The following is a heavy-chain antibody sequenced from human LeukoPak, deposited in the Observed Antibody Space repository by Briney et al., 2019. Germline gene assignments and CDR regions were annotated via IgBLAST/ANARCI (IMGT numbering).Heavy chain of an antibody. Sequence: PGESLKISCKAVAECSSSNRISCGLQMPGKGLEWMGRIDPGDAFTKYRPSLEGRVTISADKSLSTVYLQWSSLKASDTAIYYCARIAGGVSSWGSHWGEGTLVTVSS. CDR3: ARIAGGVSSWGSH. V-gene: IGHV5-10-1*01. D-gene: IGHD2-8*02. CDR1: AECSSSNR. CDR2: IDPGDAFT. J-gene: IGHJ4*02.